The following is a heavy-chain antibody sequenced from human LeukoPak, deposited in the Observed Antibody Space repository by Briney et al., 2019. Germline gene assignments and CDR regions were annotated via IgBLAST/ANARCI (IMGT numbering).Heavy chain of an antibody. Sequence: SGTLSLTCTVSGGSISTYYWSWIRQPPGKGLEWIGYIYYIGSTNYNPSLKSRVTISVDTSKNQFSLKLSSVTAADTAVYYCARDYAFDIWGQGTMVTVSS. V-gene: IGHV4-59*01. J-gene: IGHJ3*02. CDR1: GGSISTYY. CDR3: ARDYAFDI. CDR2: IYYIGST.